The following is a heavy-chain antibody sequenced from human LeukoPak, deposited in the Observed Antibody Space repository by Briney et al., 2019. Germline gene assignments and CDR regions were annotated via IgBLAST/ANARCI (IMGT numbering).Heavy chain of an antibody. J-gene: IGHJ4*02. Sequence: PSETLSLTCSVSGGSISSSSYYWGWIRHPPGRGLEWIGSTYYSGSTYYNTSLKSRVTISVDTSKNQFSLKLTSVTAADTAVYYCARDWDGYNRFDYWGQGTLVTVSS. CDR2: TYYSGST. CDR1: GGSISSSSYY. CDR3: ARDWDGYNRFDY. V-gene: IGHV4-39*07. D-gene: IGHD5-24*01.